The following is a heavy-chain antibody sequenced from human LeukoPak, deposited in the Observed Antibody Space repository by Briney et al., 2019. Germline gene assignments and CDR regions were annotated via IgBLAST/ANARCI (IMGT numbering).Heavy chain of an antibody. D-gene: IGHD1-26*01. CDR1: GFTVSSNY. Sequence: GGSLRLSCAASGFTVSSNYMSWVRQAPGKGLEWVSAIVSGGGRTYYADSMKGRFTISRDNSKNTLYLQMNSLRAEDTAVYYCAKDPLWSGSYSAHWGQGTLVTVSS. CDR2: IVSGGGRT. CDR3: AKDPLWSGSYSAH. J-gene: IGHJ4*02. V-gene: IGHV3-23*01.